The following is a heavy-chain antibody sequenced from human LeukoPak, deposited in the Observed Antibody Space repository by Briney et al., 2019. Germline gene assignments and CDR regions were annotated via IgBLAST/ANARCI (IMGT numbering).Heavy chain of an antibody. CDR2: ISAYNGNT. J-gene: IGHJ4*02. V-gene: IGHV1-18*01. D-gene: IGHD5-24*01. CDR3: ARGDEMAYYFDY. Sequence: APVKVSCKASGYTFTSYGISWVRQAPGQGLEWMGWISAYNGNTNYAQKLQGRVTMTTDTSTSTAYLELRSLRSDDTAVYYCARGDEMAYYFDYWGQGTLVTVSS. CDR1: GYTFTSYG.